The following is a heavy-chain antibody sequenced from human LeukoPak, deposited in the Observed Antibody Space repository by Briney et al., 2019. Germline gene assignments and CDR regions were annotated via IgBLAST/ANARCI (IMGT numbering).Heavy chain of an antibody. V-gene: IGHV3-23*01. Sequence: GGSLRLSCAASGFTFSSYGMHWVRQAPGKGLEWVSAISGSGGSTYYADSVKGRLTISRDNSKNTLYLQMNSLRAEDTAVYYCAKDLVGARGNAFDIWGQGTMVTVSS. CDR3: AKDLVGARGNAFDI. CDR1: GFTFSSYG. D-gene: IGHD1-26*01. CDR2: ISGSGGST. J-gene: IGHJ3*02.